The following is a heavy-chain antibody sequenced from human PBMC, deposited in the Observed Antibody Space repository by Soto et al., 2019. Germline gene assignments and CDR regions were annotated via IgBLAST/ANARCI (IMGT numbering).Heavy chain of an antibody. CDR1: GLTFSSYA. J-gene: IGHJ5*02. V-gene: IGHV3-23*01. CDR3: ARDYNTAWSPWFDP. Sequence: PGGSLRLSCAASGLTFSSYAMSWVRQAPGKGLEWVSAISNSGGSTYYADSVKGRFTISRDNSKNTLYLQMNSLTTEDTAVYYCARDYNTAWSPWFDPWGQGTLVTVSS. D-gene: IGHD6-19*01. CDR2: ISNSGGST.